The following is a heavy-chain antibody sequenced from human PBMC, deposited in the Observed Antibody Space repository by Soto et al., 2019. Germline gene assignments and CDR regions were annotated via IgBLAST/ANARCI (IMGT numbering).Heavy chain of an antibody. CDR1: GGSISSGGYS. V-gene: IGHV4-30-2*01. Sequence: PSETLSLTCAVSGGSISSGGYSWSWIRQPPGKGMEWIGHIHHSGSTYYNPSLKTRVALSADRSKYQFSLNLTSVTAADTAVYFCASYYVWGSYRSNAWGQGTLVTVSS. J-gene: IGHJ5*02. D-gene: IGHD3-16*02. CDR2: IHHSGST. CDR3: ASYYVWGSYRSNA.